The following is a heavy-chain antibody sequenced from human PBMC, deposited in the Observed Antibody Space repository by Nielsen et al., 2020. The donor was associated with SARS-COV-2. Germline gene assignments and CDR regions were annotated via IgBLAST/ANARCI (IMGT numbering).Heavy chain of an antibody. CDR2: IWPGDSDT. D-gene: IGHD6-6*01. J-gene: IGHJ6*03. Sequence: GESLKISCKGSGYSFPTYWIGWVRQMPGKGLEWMGIIWPGDSDTKYSPSFQGQVTISADKSISTAYLQWSSLKASDTAKYYCARHTRSSPSFYYYYYMDVWGKGTTVTVSS. V-gene: IGHV5-51*01. CDR3: ARHTRSSPSFYYYYYMDV. CDR1: GYSFPTYW.